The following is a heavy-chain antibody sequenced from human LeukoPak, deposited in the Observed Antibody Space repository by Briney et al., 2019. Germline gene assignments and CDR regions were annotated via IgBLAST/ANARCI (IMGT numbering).Heavy chain of an antibody. CDR1: GGSFSGYY. Sequence: SETLSLTCAVYGGSFSGYYWSWIRQPPGKGLEWIGEINHSGSTNYNPSLKSRVTISVDTSKNQFSLKLSSVTAADTAVYYCARNYGGNSGWFDPWGQGTLFTVSS. CDR3: ARNYGGNSGWFDP. J-gene: IGHJ5*02. V-gene: IGHV4-34*01. CDR2: INHSGST. D-gene: IGHD4-23*01.